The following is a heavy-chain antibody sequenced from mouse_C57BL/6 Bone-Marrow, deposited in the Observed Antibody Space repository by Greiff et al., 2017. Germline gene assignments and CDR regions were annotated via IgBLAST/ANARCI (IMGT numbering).Heavy chain of an antibody. Sequence: QVQLQQPGAELVRPGSSVKLSCKASGYTFTSYWMDWVKQRPGQGLEWIGNIYPSDSETHYNQKFKDKATLTVDKSSSTAYMQLSSLASEDSAVYYGARGVLDYWGQGTTLTVTS. CDR3: ARGVLDY. V-gene: IGHV1-61*01. CDR1: GYTFTSYW. CDR2: IYPSDSET. J-gene: IGHJ2*01.